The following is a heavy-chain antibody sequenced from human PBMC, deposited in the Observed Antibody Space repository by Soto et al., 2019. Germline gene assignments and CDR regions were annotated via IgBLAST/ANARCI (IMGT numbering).Heavy chain of an antibody. CDR2: IYSGGST. CDR3: ARNGYDSSGYYPLGYFQH. V-gene: IGHV3-53*01. CDR1: GFTVSSHY. Sequence: EVQLVESGGGLIQPGGSLRLSCAASGFTVSSHYMSWVRQAPGKGLEWVSVIYSGGSTYYADYVKGRFTISRDNSKNTLYLQMNSLRAEDTAVYYCARNGYDSSGYYPLGYFQHWGQGTLVTVSS. J-gene: IGHJ1*01. D-gene: IGHD3-22*01.